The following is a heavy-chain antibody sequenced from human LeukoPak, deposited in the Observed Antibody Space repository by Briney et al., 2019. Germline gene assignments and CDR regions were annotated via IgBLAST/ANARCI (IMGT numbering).Heavy chain of an antibody. CDR3: ARDKAGVHCRDGRCYSLNFYNYFMDV. D-gene: IGHD2-15*01. J-gene: IGHJ6*03. Sequence: GGSLRLSCAASGFTFDEYTMHWVRQVPGKGLEWVSLIDWDGHNTYYADSVKGRFTISSDNTKNSLYLQMNSLTTEGAGLYYCARDKAGVHCRDGRCYSLNFYNYFMDVWGKGTTVTVSS. V-gene: IGHV3-43*01. CDR2: IDWDGHNT. CDR1: GFTFDEYT.